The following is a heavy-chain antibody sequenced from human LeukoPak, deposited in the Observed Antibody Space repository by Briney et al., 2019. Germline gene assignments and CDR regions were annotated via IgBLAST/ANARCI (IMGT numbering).Heavy chain of an antibody. D-gene: IGHD6-13*01. CDR3: ARDLLIARSGQQLAFGYDY. CDR1: GFTFSNAW. Sequence: WGSLRLSCAASGFTFSNAWMNWVRQAPGKGLEWVGRIKSKTDGGTTDSAAPVKGRFTISRDDSKNTLYLQMNSLRAEDTAVYYCARDLLIARSGQQLAFGYDYWGQGTLVTVSS. J-gene: IGHJ4*02. CDR2: IKSKTDGGTT. V-gene: IGHV3-15*07.